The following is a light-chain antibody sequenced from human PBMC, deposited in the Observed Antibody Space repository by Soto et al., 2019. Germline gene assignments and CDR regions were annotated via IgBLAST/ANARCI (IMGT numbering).Light chain of an antibody. V-gene: IGLV2-14*01. CDR3: YSYTSGTVWV. CDR2: DVT. Sequence: QSVLTQPASVSGSPGQSITISCTGTSSDVGGYNYVSWYQQRPGQAPRLVIYDVTSRPSGVSNRFSGSKSGNTASLTISGLQAEDEADYYCYSYTSGTVWVFGGGTKLTVL. CDR1: SSDVGGYNY. J-gene: IGLJ3*02.